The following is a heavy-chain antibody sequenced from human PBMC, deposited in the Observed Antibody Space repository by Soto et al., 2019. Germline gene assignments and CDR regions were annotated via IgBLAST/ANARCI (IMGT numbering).Heavy chain of an antibody. Sequence: GXSVKVSCKASGYTFTSYDINWVRQATGQGLEWMGWMNPDSGNTGYAQRFQGRVSMTRNTSITTAYMELSTLRSDDTAVYYCARVHMGAHYFDYWGQGSLVTVSS. J-gene: IGHJ4*02. D-gene: IGHD3-16*01. V-gene: IGHV1-8*01. CDR3: ARVHMGAHYFDY. CDR2: MNPDSGNT. CDR1: GYTFTSYD.